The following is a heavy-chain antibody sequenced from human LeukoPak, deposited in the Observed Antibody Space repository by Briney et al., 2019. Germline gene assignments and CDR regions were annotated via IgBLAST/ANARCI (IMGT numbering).Heavy chain of an antibody. CDR3: ARERRGSYYAFES. V-gene: IGHV3-11*05. Sequence: GGSLRLSCAVPGFSVSDYSISWIRLSPGKGPEWISYVMSGRGSTNYADSVKGRFTISRDNAKNSVALQLDGLRADDTAVYFCARERRGSYYAFESWGQGTLVTVSS. D-gene: IGHD3-16*01. CDR2: VMSGRGST. J-gene: IGHJ4*02. CDR1: GFSVSDYS.